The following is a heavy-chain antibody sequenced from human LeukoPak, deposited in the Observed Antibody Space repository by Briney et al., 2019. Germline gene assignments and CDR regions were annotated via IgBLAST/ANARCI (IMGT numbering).Heavy chain of an antibody. CDR3: ARGGPYCSGGGCYSRTSNWFDP. CDR1: GGSISSGSYY. Sequence: SETLSLTCTVSGGSISSGSYYWSWIRQPAGKGLEWIGHIYTSGSTNYNPSLKSRVTISVDTSKNQISLKLSSVTATDTAVYYCARGGPYCSGGGCYSRTSNWFDPWGQGTLVTVSS. V-gene: IGHV4-61*09. D-gene: IGHD2-15*01. CDR2: IYTSGST. J-gene: IGHJ5*02.